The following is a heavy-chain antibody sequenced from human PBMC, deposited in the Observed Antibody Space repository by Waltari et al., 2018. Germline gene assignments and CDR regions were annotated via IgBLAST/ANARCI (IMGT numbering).Heavy chain of an antibody. D-gene: IGHD1-26*01. CDR1: GGTFSSYA. Sequence: QVQLVQSGAEVKKPGSSVKVSCKASGGTFSSYAISWVRQAPGQGLEWMGGIIPIFGTANYAQKFQGRVTITADESTSTAYMELNSLRAEDTAVYYCARDLRRGATDFDYWGQGTLVTVSS. V-gene: IGHV1-69*01. CDR3: ARDLRRGATDFDY. J-gene: IGHJ4*02. CDR2: IIPIFGTA.